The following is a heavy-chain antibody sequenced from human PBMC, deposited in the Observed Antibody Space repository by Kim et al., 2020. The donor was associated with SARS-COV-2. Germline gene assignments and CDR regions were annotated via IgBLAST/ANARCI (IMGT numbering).Heavy chain of an antibody. CDR3: VKEGRWLDCDY. D-gene: IGHD6-19*01. CDR1: GFTFSSYA. Sequence: GGSLRLSCAASGFTFSSYAMSWVRQAPGKGLEWVSAISCIGGSTYYANSVKGRFPISRDNSKKTLFLQMNSPITEDTAVYYCVKEGRWLDCDYWGHGTL. J-gene: IGHJ4*01. CDR2: ISCIGGST. V-gene: IGHV3-23*01.